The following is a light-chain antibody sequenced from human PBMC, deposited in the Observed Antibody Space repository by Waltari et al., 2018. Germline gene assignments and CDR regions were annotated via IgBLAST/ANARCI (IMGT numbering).Light chain of an antibody. J-gene: IGKJ1*01. CDR2: KVA. V-gene: IGKV2-30*02. Sequence: DVVMTQSPLSLPVTLGQPASISCKSSQSLVHSDGNTYLNWFHQRPGQSPRRLISKVANRDYGVPDRFSGSGSGTDFTLKISRVEAEDVGVYYCMQSIHWPWTFGQGTKVEIK. CDR1: QSLVHSDGNTY. CDR3: MQSIHWPWT.